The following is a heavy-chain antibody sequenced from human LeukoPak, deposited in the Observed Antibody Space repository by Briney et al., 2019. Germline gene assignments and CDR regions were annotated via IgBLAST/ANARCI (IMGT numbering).Heavy chain of an antibody. CDR3: ARDMTRGSPFDY. CDR2: INSDGSST. CDR1: GFTFSSYW. V-gene: IGHV3-74*01. J-gene: IGHJ4*02. D-gene: IGHD1-26*01. Sequence: PGGSLRLSCAASGFTFSSYWMHWVRQAPGKGLVWVSRINSDGSSTSYADSVKGRFTISRDNAKNTLYLQMNGLRAEDTAVYYCARDMTRGSPFDYWGQGTLVTVSS.